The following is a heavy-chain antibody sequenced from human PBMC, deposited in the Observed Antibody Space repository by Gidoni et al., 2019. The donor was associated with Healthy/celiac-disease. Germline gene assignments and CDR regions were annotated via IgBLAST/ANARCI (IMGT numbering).Heavy chain of an antibody. V-gene: IGHV3-9*01. D-gene: IGHD6-13*01. CDR1: AFTFDVYA. CDR2: ISWNSGSI. Sequence: EVQLVVSVGGLVQRGRSLRLSCAASAFTFDVYAMHWVRQAPGKGLEWVSGISWNSGSIGYADSVKGRFTISRDNAKNSLYLQMNSLRAEDTALYYCAKDKGAGAAAGIFDPWGQGTLVTVSS. CDR3: AKDKGAGAAAGIFDP. J-gene: IGHJ5*02.